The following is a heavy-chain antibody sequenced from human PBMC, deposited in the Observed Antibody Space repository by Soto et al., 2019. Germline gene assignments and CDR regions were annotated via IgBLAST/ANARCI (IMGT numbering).Heavy chain of an antibody. CDR2: IWYDGSNK. V-gene: IGHV3-33*01. D-gene: IGHD4-17*01. CDR3: ARDRLGDY. J-gene: IGHJ4*02. Sequence: QVQLVESGGGVVQPGRSLRLSCAASGFTFSSYGMHWVRQAPGKGLEWVAVIWYDGSNKYYADSVKGRFTISRDNSKNTLYLQINGLIAEDTVVYYGARDRLGDYWGQGTLVTVSS. CDR1: GFTFSSYG.